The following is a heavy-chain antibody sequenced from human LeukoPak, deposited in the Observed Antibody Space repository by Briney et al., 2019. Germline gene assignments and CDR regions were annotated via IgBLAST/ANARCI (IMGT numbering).Heavy chain of an antibody. J-gene: IGHJ3*02. Sequence: ASVKVSCKASGYTFTSYAMNWVRQAPGQGLEWMGWINTNTGNPTYAQGFTGRFVFSLDTSVSTAYLQINNLKAEDIALYYCASARSSGWYQGDAFHIWGQGTMVTVSS. CDR2: INTNTGNP. D-gene: IGHD6-19*01. CDR3: ASARSSGWYQGDAFHI. V-gene: IGHV7-4-1*02. CDR1: GYTFTSYA.